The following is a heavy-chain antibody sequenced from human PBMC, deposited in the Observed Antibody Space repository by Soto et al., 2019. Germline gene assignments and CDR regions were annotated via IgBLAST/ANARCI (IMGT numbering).Heavy chain of an antibody. CDR1: GYTFTSYG. V-gene: IGHV1-18*04. CDR2: ISAYNGNT. CDR3: AREGFGDGYNLGHYGMDV. J-gene: IGHJ6*02. Sequence: QVQLVQSGAEVKKPGASVKVSCKASGYTFTSYGISWVRQAPGQGLEWMGWISAYNGNTNYAQKLQGRVTMTTDTSTNTAYMELRSLRSDDTAVYYCAREGFGDGYNLGHYGMDVWGQGTTVTVSS. D-gene: IGHD3-10*01.